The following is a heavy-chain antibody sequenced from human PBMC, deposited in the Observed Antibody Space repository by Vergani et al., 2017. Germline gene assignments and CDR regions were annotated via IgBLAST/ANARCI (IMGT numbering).Heavy chain of an antibody. D-gene: IGHD3-10*01. Sequence: VQLQQWGAGLLKPWETLSLTCAVYGGSFSGYYWSWIRQPPGKGLEWVGELNHSGSTNYNPSLKSRVTISVDTSKNQFSLKLSSVTAADTAVYYCARVRGNGRYYYDYYMDVWGKGTTVTVSS. J-gene: IGHJ6*03. CDR1: GGSFSGYY. V-gene: IGHV4-34*01. CDR2: LNHSGST. CDR3: ARVRGNGRYYYDYYMDV.